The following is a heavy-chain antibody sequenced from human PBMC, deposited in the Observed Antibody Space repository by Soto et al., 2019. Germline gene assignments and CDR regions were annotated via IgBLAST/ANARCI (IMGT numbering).Heavy chain of an antibody. V-gene: IGHV4-38-2*02. J-gene: IGHJ6*02. D-gene: IGHD1-26*01. CDR2: IYHSGST. Sequence: PSETLSLTCAVSGYSISSGYYWGWIRQPPGKGLEWIGSIYHSGSTYYNPSLKSRVTISVDTSKNQFSLKLSSVTAADTAVYYCARDWRVGTVGATTEYYYCGMDVWGQGTTVTVSS. CDR1: GYSISSGYY. CDR3: ARDWRVGTVGATTEYYYCGMDV.